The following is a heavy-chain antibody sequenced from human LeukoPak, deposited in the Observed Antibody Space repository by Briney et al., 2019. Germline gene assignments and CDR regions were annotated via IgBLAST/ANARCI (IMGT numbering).Heavy chain of an antibody. Sequence: GESLKISCKGSGYSFTSYWIGWVRQMPGKGLEWMGIIYPGDSDTRYSPSFQGQVTISADKSISTAYLQWSSLKASDTAMYYCARRRPSSSWPNDAFDIWGQGTMVTVSS. CDR1: GYSFTSYW. V-gene: IGHV5-51*01. D-gene: IGHD6-13*01. CDR2: IYPGDSDT. J-gene: IGHJ3*02. CDR3: ARRRPSSSWPNDAFDI.